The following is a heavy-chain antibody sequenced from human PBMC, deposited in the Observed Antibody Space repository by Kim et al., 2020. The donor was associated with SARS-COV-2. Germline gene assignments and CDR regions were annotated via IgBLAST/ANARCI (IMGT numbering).Heavy chain of an antibody. V-gene: IGHV4-59*01. Sequence: SETLSLTCTVSGGSISSYYWSWIRQPPGKGLEWIGYIYYSGSTNYNPSLKSRVTISVDTSKNQFSLKLSSVTAADTGMYYCARVISVAGTRYFDLWGRGTLVTVSS. CDR2: IYYSGST. CDR3: ARVISVAGTRYFDL. J-gene: IGHJ2*01. CDR1: GGSISSYY. D-gene: IGHD6-19*01.